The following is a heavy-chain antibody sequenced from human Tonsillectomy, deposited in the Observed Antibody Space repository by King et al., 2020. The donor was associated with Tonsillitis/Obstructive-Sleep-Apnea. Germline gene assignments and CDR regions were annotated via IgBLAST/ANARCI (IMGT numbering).Heavy chain of an antibody. CDR2: INHSGST. Sequence: VQLQQWGAGLLKPSETLSLTCAVYVGSFSGYYWSWIRQPPGKGLEWIGEINHSGSTNYNPSLKSRVTISVDTSKNQFSLKLSSVTAADTAVYYCARKVVIASYFNMDVWGKGTTVTVSS. V-gene: IGHV4-34*01. D-gene: IGHD2-21*01. CDR3: ARKVVIASYFNMDV. CDR1: VGSFSGYY. J-gene: IGHJ6*03.